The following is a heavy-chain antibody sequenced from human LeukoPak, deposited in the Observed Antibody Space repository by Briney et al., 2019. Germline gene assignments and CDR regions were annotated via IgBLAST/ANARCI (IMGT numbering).Heavy chain of an antibody. CDR2: ISYDGSNK. D-gene: IGHD1-7*01. CDR1: GFTFSSYG. V-gene: IGHV3-30*18. CDR3: AKDGAAWDLRGELY. J-gene: IGHJ4*02. Sequence: PGGSLRLSCAASGFTFSSYGMHWVRQAPGKGLEWVAVISYDGSNKYYADSVKGRFTISRDNSKNTLYLQMNSLRAEDTAVYYCAKDGAAWDLRGELYWGQGTLVTVSS.